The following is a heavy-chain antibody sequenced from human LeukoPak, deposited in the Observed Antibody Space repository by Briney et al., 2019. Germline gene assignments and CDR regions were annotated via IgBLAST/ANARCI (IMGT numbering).Heavy chain of an antibody. V-gene: IGHV4-38-2*02. CDR2: FHRGRV. D-gene: IGHD5-24*01. J-gene: IGHJ5*02. CDR1: GYPTGLDYY. Sequence: PSQTLSLTCTVSGYPTGLDYYWAWIRQAPGRGLQWIGGFHRGRVQSTSAPKSRVTISIDSSKNQFSLRMWPVSAADTAFYFCARAPSSYESGNGYPNLGWLDPWGQGALVTVSS. CDR3: ARAPSSYESGNGYPNLGWLDP.